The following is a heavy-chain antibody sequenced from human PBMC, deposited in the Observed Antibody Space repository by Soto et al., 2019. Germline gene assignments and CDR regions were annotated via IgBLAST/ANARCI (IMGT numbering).Heavy chain of an antibody. CDR1: GFAFSTYA. CDR3: VKGSSSSRSGWFDP. Sequence: EVQLLESGGGLVQPGGSLRLSCAASGFAFSTYAMSWVRQAPGKGLEWVSVISASGGGTYYADSVKGRFTISRDNSKDTLYLQINSLSADDTAVYYCVKGSSSSRSGWFDPWGQGTLVTVSS. V-gene: IGHV3-23*01. J-gene: IGHJ5*02. CDR2: ISASGGGT. D-gene: IGHD6-6*01.